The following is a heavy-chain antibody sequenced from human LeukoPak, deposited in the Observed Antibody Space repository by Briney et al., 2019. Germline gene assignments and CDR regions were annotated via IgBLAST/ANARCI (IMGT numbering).Heavy chain of an antibody. CDR2: ISYDGNNK. D-gene: IGHD3-10*01. J-gene: IGHJ3*02. CDR1: GFTFSSYA. CDR3: ARDALMDDSGSGNYPHAFDI. Sequence: GRSLRLSCAASGFTFSSYAFHWVRQAPGKRLEWVAVISYDGNNKYYAVSVKGRFTISRDNAKKSLYLQMNSLRDEDTAVYYCARDALMDDSGSGNYPHAFDIWGQGTMVTVSS. V-gene: IGHV3-30*04.